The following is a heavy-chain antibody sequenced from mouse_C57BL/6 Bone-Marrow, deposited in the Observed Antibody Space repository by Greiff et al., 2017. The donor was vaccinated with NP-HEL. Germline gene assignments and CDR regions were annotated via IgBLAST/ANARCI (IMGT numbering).Heavy chain of an antibody. J-gene: IGHJ4*01. V-gene: IGHV8-2*01. CDR2: WNYDIF. CDR3: WREYSNYQYYYAMDY. CDR1: ISLSTSGMCL. D-gene: IGHD2-5*01. Sequence: QVTLKVSGPGILQPSQTLSLACTFSGISLSTSGMCLSWLCKPSGKVFEWLASFWNYDIFYNPSLRSLLTLSKQTSNYQVFLKLTSVETADSATYYGAWREYSNYQYYYAMDYWGQGTSVTVSS.